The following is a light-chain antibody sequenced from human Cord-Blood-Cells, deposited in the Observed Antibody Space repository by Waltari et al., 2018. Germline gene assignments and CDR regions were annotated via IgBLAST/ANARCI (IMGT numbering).Light chain of an antibody. CDR3: SSYAGSNNPYV. CDR1: SSDVGGYNY. V-gene: IGLV2-8*01. J-gene: IGLJ1*01. Sequence: QSALTPPPSPSRPPGQSVPLSRPGASSDVGGYNYVSRYQQHPGKAPKLMIYEVSKRASGVPDRFSGSKSGNTASLTVSGLQAEDEADYYCSSYAGSNNPYVFGTGTKVTVL. CDR2: EVS.